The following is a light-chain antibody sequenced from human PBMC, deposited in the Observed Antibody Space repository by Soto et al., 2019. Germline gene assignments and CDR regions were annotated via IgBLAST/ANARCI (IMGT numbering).Light chain of an antibody. J-gene: IGLJ2*01. Sequence: QSALTQPRSVSGSPGQSVTISCTGTSSDIGGYNYVSWYQQHPGRAPKLMIFDVNDRPSGVPDRFSGSKSGDTASLTISGLQAEDEADYYCCSYAGNSLVVFGGGTKLTVL. V-gene: IGLV2-11*01. CDR2: DVN. CDR3: CSYAGNSLVV. CDR1: SSDIGGYNY.